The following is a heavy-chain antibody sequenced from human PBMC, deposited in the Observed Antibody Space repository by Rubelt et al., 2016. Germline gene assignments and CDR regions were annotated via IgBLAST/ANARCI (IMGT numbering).Heavy chain of an antibody. CDR2: IRSYNGNT. J-gene: IGHJ1*01. CDR3: ARGLRAGIEGHFQH. D-gene: IGHD1-26*01. V-gene: IGHV1-18*01. Sequence: QVQLVQSGAEVKKPGASVKVSCKASGYTFTSYGISWVRQAPGQGLEWMGWIRSYNGNTNFSRNPQGRGTMTTDTSTSTAYMEARSLRSDDTAVYYCARGLRAGIEGHFQHWGQGTLVTVSS. CDR1: GYTFTSYG.